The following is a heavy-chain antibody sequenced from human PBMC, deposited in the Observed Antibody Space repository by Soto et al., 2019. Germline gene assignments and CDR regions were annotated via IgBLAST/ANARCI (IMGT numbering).Heavy chain of an antibody. J-gene: IGHJ4*02. CDR3: ARDRPYGSGSYIDY. CDR2: INTYNGNT. CDR1: GYTFATYG. D-gene: IGHD3-10*01. Sequence: GASVKVSCKASGYTFATYGITWVRQAPGQGLEWMGWINTYNGNTNYTQSLQGRVTMTTDTSTSTAYMELRSLRSDDTAVYYCARDRPYGSGSYIDYWGQGTLVTVSS. V-gene: IGHV1-18*01.